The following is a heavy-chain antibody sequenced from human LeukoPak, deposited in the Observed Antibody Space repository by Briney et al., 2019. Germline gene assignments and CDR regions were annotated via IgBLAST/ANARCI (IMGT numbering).Heavy chain of an antibody. J-gene: IGHJ4*02. D-gene: IGHD2-21*01. V-gene: IGHV3-21*01. CDR1: GFTFSSYA. Sequence: GGSLRLSCAASGFTFSSYAMHWVRQAPGKGLQWVSSISDSGGATFYADSLRGRFTISRDNAKNSLYLQMNSLTAEDTAVYYCVRGDRRDYWGQGTLVTVSS. CDR3: VRGDRRDY. CDR2: ISDSGGAT.